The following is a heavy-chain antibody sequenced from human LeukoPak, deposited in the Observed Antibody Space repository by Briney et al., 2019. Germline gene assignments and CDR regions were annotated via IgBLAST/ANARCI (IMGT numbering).Heavy chain of an antibody. V-gene: IGHV3-23*01. CDR2: ISGSCGST. Sequence: GGSLRLSCAASGFTFSSYAMSWVRQAPGKGLEWVSAISGSCGSTYYADSVKGRFTISRDNSKITLYLQMNSLRAEDTAVYYCAKDRSNGDFGFDPWGQGTLVTVSS. D-gene: IGHD4-17*01. CDR3: AKDRSNGDFGFDP. J-gene: IGHJ5*02. CDR1: GFTFSSYA.